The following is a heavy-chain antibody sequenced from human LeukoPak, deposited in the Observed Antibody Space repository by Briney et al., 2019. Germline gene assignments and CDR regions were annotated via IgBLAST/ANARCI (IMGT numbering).Heavy chain of an antibody. CDR2: ISYDGSNK. CDR3: AKGIEGGAADY. Sequence: PGGSLRLSCAASGFTFSSYGMHWVRQAPGKGLEWVAVISYDGSNKYYADSVKGRFTISRDNSKNTLYLQMNSLRAEDTAVYYCAKGIEGGAADYWGQGTLVTVSS. CDR1: GFTFSSYG. D-gene: IGHD3-16*01. V-gene: IGHV3-30*18. J-gene: IGHJ4*02.